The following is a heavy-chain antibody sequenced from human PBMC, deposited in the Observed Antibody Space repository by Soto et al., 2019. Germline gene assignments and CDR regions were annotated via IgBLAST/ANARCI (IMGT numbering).Heavy chain of an antibody. CDR2: ISGSGDGT. D-gene: IGHD2-8*01. J-gene: IGHJ6*02. CDR3: TKSRRGILMVYGFGGMDV. V-gene: IGHV3-23*01. CDR1: GFTANSHA. Sequence: GVLRLSCAASGFTANSHAMSWVRQAPGKGLEWVASISGSGDGTYYGDSVKGRFTISRDSSSSTLYLQMNNLRGEDTAVYFCTKSRRGILMVYGFGGMDVWGQGTTVTVSS.